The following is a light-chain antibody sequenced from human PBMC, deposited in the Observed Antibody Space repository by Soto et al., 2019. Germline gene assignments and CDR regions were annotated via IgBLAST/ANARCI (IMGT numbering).Light chain of an antibody. CDR1: QSVSSY. CDR2: DAS. CDR3: QQRSNWPMYT. J-gene: IGKJ2*01. Sequence: EIVLTQSPATLSLSPGERATLSCRASQSVSSYLAWYQQKPGQAPRLLIYDASNRATGIPARFSGSGSGTAFTLPISSLEPEDFAVYSCQQRSNWPMYTFGQGTKLEIK. V-gene: IGKV3-11*01.